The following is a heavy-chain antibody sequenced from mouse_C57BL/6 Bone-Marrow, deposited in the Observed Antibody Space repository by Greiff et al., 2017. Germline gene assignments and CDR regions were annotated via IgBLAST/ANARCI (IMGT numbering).Heavy chain of an antibody. CDR2: ISSGGSYP. J-gene: IGHJ3*01. CDR3: ARRDWDAFAY. D-gene: IGHD4-1*01. CDR1: GFTFSSYG. V-gene: IGHV5-6*01. Sequence: VQLKESGGDLVKPGGSLKLSCAASGFTFSSYGMSWVRPTPDKRLEWVATISSGGSYPYYPDSVKGRFTISRDNAKNTLYLQMSSLKSEDTAMYYCARRDWDAFAYWGQGTLVTVSA.